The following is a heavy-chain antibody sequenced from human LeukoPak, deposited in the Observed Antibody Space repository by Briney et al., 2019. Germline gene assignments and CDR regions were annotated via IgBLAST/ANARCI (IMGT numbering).Heavy chain of an antibody. D-gene: IGHD6-13*01. V-gene: IGHV3-30*01. J-gene: IGHJ4*02. CDR2: ISYDGSDK. Sequence: GGSLRLSCAASGFTFGSYAMHWVRQAPGKGLEWVAVISYDGSDKYSADSVKGRFTISRDNSKNTLYLQMNSLRAEDTAVYYCARDVSGSSYYYLDYWGQGTLVTVSS. CDR3: ARDVSGSSYYYLDY. CDR1: GFTFGSYA.